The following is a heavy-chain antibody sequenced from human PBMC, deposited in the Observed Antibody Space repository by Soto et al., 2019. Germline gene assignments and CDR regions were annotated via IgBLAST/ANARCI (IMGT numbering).Heavy chain of an antibody. CDR3: AKDWGSSGWFNWFDP. J-gene: IGHJ5*02. CDR1: GFTLSRTG. Sequence: QVQLVESGGGVVQPGRSLRLSCVASGFTLSRTGMHWVRQAPGKGLEWVAMISHDVSQTYYVDSVKGRFIISRDNSRNTLNLQMNSLRPEDTSVYYCAKDWGSSGWFNWFDPWGQGTLVTVSS. CDR2: ISHDVSQT. D-gene: IGHD6-19*01. V-gene: IGHV3-30*18.